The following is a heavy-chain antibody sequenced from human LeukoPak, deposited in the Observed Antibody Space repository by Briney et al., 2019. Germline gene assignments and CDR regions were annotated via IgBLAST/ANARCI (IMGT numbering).Heavy chain of an antibody. V-gene: IGHV3-53*01. CDR1: GFPLRRNY. Sequence: PGGSLILSFAASGFPLRRNYMTWVRQAPGKGLEWVSVIYRGGSTYYADSVKGRFTISRDNSQNTLYLQMNSLRAEDTAVYYCARAGPTGTNDAFDIWGQGTMVTVSS. CDR2: IYRGGST. D-gene: IGHD1-1*01. J-gene: IGHJ3*02. CDR3: ARAGPTGTNDAFDI.